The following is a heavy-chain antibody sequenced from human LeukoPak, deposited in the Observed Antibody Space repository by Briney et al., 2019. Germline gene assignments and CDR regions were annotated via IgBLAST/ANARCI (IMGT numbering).Heavy chain of an antibody. Sequence: GASVKVSFKASGYTFTGYYMHWVRQAPGQGLEWMGWINPKSGGTNYAQKFQGRVTMTRDTAISTAYMEVSRMTSVDTAVYYCATSGGTSGPELDYWGQGTLVTVSS. CDR1: GYTFTGYY. D-gene: IGHD3-3*01. CDR3: ATSGGTSGPELDY. J-gene: IGHJ4*02. CDR2: INPKSGGT. V-gene: IGHV1-2*02.